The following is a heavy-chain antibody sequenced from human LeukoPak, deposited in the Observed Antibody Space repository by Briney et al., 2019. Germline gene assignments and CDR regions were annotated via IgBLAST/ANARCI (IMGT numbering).Heavy chain of an antibody. J-gene: IGHJ6*03. V-gene: IGHV3-53*01. D-gene: IGHD3-10*01. Sequence: GGSLRLSCAASGFTVSSNYMSWVRQAPGKGLEWVSVIYSGGSTYYADSVKGRFTISRDNSKNTLYLQMNSLRAEDTAVYYCARGRSGVYYYYYMDVWGKGTTVTVSS. CDR3: ARGRSGVYYYYYMDV. CDR2: IYSGGST. CDR1: GFTVSSNY.